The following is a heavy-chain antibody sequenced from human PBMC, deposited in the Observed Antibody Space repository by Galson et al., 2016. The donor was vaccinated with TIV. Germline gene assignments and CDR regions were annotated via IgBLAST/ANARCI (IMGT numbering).Heavy chain of an antibody. V-gene: IGHV5-51*01. CDR1: GYTFTNYW. D-gene: IGHD5-18*01. CDR3: VGHKGGYNFGFSLDN. J-gene: IGHJ4*02. Sequence: QSGAEVKEPEESLKISCRASGYTFTNYWIGWVRQMPGKGLEWMGIVYPDDSDTKYSPSFQGQVTISADKSINTAYLQWTSLKASDTAIYYCVGHKGGYNFGFSLDNWGQGTLVTVSS. CDR2: VYPDDSDT.